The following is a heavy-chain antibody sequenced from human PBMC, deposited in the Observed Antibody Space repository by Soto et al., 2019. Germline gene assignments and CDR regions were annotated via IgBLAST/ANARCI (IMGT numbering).Heavy chain of an antibody. Sequence: PSETLSLTCTVSGGSISSSSYYWGWIRQPPGKGLEWIGSIYYSGSTYYNPSLKSRVTISVDTSKNQFSLKLSSVTAADTAVYYCANSQRFLEWPAFDYWGQGTLVTVSS. J-gene: IGHJ4*02. CDR3: ANSQRFLEWPAFDY. CDR1: GGSISSSSYY. D-gene: IGHD3-3*01. V-gene: IGHV4-39*01. CDR2: IYYSGST.